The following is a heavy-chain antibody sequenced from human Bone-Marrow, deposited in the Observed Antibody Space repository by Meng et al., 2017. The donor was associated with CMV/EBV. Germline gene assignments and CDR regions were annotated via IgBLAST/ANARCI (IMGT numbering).Heavy chain of an antibody. CDR1: YA. Sequence: YAISWVRQAPGQGLEWMGGIIPIFGTANYAQKFQGRVTITTDESTSTAYMELSSLRSEDTAVYYCARDLACSSTSCSHYYYYYGMDVWGQGTTVTVSS. J-gene: IGHJ6*02. CDR2: IIPIFGTA. V-gene: IGHV1-69*05. D-gene: IGHD2-2*01. CDR3: ARDLACSSTSCSHYYYYYGMDV.